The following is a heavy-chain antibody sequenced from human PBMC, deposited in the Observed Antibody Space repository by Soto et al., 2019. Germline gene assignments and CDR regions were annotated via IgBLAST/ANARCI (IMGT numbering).Heavy chain of an antibody. Sequence: SETLSLTCTVSGGSISSYYWSWIRQPPGKGLEWIGYIYYSGSTNYNPSLKSRVTISVDTSKNQFSLKLSSVTAADTAVYYCAREKSSSSWFDYWGQGTLVTVSS. CDR2: IYYSGST. D-gene: IGHD6-13*01. V-gene: IGHV4-59*01. CDR3: AREKSSSSWFDY. J-gene: IGHJ4*02. CDR1: GGSISSYY.